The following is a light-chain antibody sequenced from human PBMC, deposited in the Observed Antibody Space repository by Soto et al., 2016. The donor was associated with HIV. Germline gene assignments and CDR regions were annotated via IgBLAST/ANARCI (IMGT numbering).Light chain of an antibody. CDR3: QVWDVSSDHVI. CDR1: NVGSKS. Sequence: SYVLTQSPSLSVAPRKTARITCGGNNVGSKSVHWYQQKPGQAPVLVVYDGSDRPSGIPERFSGSNSGNTATLTISRVEAGDEADYYCQVWDVSSDHVIFGGGTKLTVL. J-gene: IGLJ2*01. V-gene: IGLV3-21*03. CDR2: DGS.